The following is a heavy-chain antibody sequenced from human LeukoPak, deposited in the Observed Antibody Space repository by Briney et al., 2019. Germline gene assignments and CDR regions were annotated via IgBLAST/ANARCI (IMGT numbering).Heavy chain of an antibody. D-gene: IGHD3-9*01. V-gene: IGHV4-59*08. CDR1: GGSISSYY. CDR3: ARHGYYDISSFDY. CDR2: IYYSGST. J-gene: IGHJ4*02. Sequence: SETLSLTCTVSGGSISSYYCSWIRQPPGKGLEWIGYIYYSGSTNYNPSLKSRVTISVDTSKNQFSLKLSSVTAADTAVYYCARHGYYDISSFDYWGQGNLVTVSS.